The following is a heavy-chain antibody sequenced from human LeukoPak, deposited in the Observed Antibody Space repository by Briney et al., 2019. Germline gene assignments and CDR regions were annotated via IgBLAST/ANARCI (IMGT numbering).Heavy chain of an antibody. CDR2: IYYTGST. CDR1: GGSISSSSYY. D-gene: IGHD2-21*01. V-gene: IGHV4-39*07. CDR3: AIVGSQEWYYGMDV. Sequence: SETLSLTCTVSGGSISSSSYYWGWIRQPPGKGLEWIGSIYYTGSTYHNPPLKSRVTISVDTSKNQFSLKLSSVTAADTAVYYCAIVGSQEWYYGMDVWGQGTTVTVSS. J-gene: IGHJ6*02.